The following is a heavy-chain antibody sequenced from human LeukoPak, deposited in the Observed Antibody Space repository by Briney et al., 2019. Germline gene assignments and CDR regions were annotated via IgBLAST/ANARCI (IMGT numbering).Heavy chain of an antibody. Sequence: SETLSLTCTVSGGSISSYYWSWIRPPPGKELEWIGYIYYSGGTNYNASLESRLTISVDRSKNPFSLKLSSVTAADTAMYYCARVTGGLTKAFDIWGQGTMVTVSS. V-gene: IGHV4-59*01. D-gene: IGHD3-9*01. CDR2: IYYSGGT. J-gene: IGHJ3*02. CDR1: GGSISSYY. CDR3: ARVTGGLTKAFDI.